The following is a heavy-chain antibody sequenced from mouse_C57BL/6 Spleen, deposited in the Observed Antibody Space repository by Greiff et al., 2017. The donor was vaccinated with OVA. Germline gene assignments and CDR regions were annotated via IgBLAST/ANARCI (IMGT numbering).Heavy chain of an antibody. CDR2: IDPSDSYT. CDR1: GYTFTSYW. J-gene: IGHJ1*03. D-gene: IGHD1-1*01. CDR3: SRSDYYGV. Sequence: QVQLQQPGAELVMPGASVKLSCKASGYTFTSYWMHWVKQRPGQGLEWIGEIDPSDSYTNYNQKFKGKSTLTVDKSASKAYMQLSSLASEVSSGYYCSRSDYYGVWGTGTTVTVSS. V-gene: IGHV1-69*01.